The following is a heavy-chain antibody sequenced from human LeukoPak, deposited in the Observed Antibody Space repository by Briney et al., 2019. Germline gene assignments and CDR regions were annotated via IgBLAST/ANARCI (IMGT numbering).Heavy chain of an antibody. D-gene: IGHD6-19*01. Sequence: GGSLRLSCAASGFIFSSYAMSWVRQAPGKGLTWVSGISGSGGTTYYADSVKGRFTTSRDNSKNTLYLQMNSLRAEDTAVYYCAKDHEQWLTYFDYWGQGALVTVSS. CDR1: GFIFSSYA. CDR2: ISGSGGTT. CDR3: AKDHEQWLTYFDY. J-gene: IGHJ4*02. V-gene: IGHV3-23*01.